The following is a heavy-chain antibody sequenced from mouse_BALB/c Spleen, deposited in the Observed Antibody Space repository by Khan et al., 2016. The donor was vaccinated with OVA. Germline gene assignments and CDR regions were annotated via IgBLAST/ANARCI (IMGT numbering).Heavy chain of an antibody. Sequence: QVQLKESGAELVRPGSSVKLSCKASGYAFSSYWMNWVKQRPGQGLEWIGQIYPGDGDTNYNGKFKGKATLTADKSSSTAYMQLSSLTSEDSAVYFGARHYVSDYWGQGTSATVSS. CDR1: GYAFSSYW. CDR2: IYPGDGDT. D-gene: IGHD1-1*02. CDR3: ARHYVSDY. V-gene: IGHV1-80*01. J-gene: IGHJ4*01.